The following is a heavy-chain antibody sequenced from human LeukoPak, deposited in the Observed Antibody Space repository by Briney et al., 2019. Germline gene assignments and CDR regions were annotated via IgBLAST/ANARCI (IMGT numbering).Heavy chain of an antibody. V-gene: IGHV1-2*04. CDR1: GYTFTGYY. J-gene: IGHJ4*02. CDR3: ARGPPYYYDSSGYYDY. D-gene: IGHD3-22*01. CDR2: INPNSGGT. Sequence: ASLKVSCKASGYTFTGYYMHWVRQAPGQGLEWIGWINPNSGGTNYAQKFQGWVTMTRDTSISTAYMELSRLRSDDTAVYYCARGPPYYYDSSGYYDYWGQGTLVTVSS.